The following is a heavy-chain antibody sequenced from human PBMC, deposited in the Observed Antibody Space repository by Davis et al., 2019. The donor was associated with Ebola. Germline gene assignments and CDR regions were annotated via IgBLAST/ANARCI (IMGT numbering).Heavy chain of an antibody. V-gene: IGHV3-48*02. D-gene: IGHD3-22*01. CDR3: ATDADYDEDFDY. CDR2: ISSRGENI. CDR1: GLTFTFYG. Sequence: GGSLRLSCAVSGLTFTFYGFTWVRQAPGKGLEWVSHISSRGENILYADSVKGRFTISRDNAKDSLYLQMESLRDEDTAVYYCATDADYDEDFDYWGQGTLVTVSS. J-gene: IGHJ4*02.